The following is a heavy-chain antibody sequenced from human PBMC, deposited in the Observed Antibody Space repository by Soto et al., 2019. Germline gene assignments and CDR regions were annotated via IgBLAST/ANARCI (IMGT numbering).Heavy chain of an antibody. CDR2: FDPEDGET. Sequence: ASVKVSCKVSGYTLTELSMHWVRQAPGKGLEWMGGFDPEDGETIYAQKFQGRVTMTEDTSTDTAYMELSSLRSEDTAVYYCATILPLDVLRFLEWPRAYYYGMDVWGQGTTVTVSS. D-gene: IGHD3-3*01. V-gene: IGHV1-24*01. J-gene: IGHJ6*02. CDR3: ATILPLDVLRFLEWPRAYYYGMDV. CDR1: GYTLTELS.